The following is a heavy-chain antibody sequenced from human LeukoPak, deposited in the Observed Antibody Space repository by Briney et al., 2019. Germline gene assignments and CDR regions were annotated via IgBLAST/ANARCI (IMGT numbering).Heavy chain of an antibody. V-gene: IGHV1-24*01. CDR1: GYTLTEVS. J-gene: IGHJ4*02. CDR3: ATTVVGATGTGY. D-gene: IGHD1-26*01. CDR2: FDPEDGET. Sequence: ASVKVSCKVSGYTLTEVSMHWVRQAPGKGLEWMGGFDPEDGETIYAQKFQGRVTMTGDTSIHTAYMELSSLRSEDTAVYYCATTVVGATGTGYWGQGTLVTVSS.